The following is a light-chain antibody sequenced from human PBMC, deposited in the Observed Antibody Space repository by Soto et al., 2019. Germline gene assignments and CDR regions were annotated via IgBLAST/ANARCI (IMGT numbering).Light chain of an antibody. CDR1: QSVSNNY. CDR3: QQYFRWPPWT. V-gene: IGKV3-20*01. CDR2: GAS. J-gene: IGKJ1*01. Sequence: EIVLTQSPGPLSLSPGERATLSCRASQSVSNNYLAWYQQKPGQAPRLLIYGASIRAIGVPDRFSGSGSGTEFTFTISSLQSEDSAIYYCQQYFRWPPWTFGQGTKVDIK.